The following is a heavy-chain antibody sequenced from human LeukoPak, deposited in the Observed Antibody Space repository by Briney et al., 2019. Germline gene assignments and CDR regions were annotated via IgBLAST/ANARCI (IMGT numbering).Heavy chain of an antibody. CDR2: IWNDGSNK. CDR1: GFTFSSYW. J-gene: IGHJ3*02. V-gene: IGHV3-33*08. Sequence: GRSLRLSCAASGFTFSSYWMSWVRQAPGKGLEWVAVIWNDGSNKYYADSVKGRFTISRDNSKNTLFLQMNSLRAEDTALYYCARDRHFVAFDIWGQGTMVTVSS. CDR3: ARDRHFVAFDI.